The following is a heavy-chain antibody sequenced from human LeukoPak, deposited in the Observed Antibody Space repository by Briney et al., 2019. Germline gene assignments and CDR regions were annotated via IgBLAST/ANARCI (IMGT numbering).Heavy chain of an antibody. Sequence: GGSLRLSCSASGFIISNYAMHWVRQAPGKGLEYVSAISANGGSTYYADSVKGRFTISRDNSKNTLYLQMSSLRAEDTAMYQCVEDLYKGDSASWFFFHYWGQGTLVTVSS. V-gene: IGHV3-64D*06. J-gene: IGHJ4*02. CDR1: GFIISNYA. CDR3: VEDLYKGDSASWFFFHY. CDR2: ISANGGST. D-gene: IGHD6-13*01.